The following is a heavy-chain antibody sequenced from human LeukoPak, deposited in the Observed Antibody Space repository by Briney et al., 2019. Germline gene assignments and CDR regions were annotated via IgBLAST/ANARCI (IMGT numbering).Heavy chain of an antibody. J-gene: IGHJ6*02. V-gene: IGHV3-23*01. Sequence: PGGSLRLSCAAYGFTSSNFAMIWVRQAPGKGLECVSSISGSTGRTYYADSVKGRFTTSRDDSKNTVYLEMNNLRAEDTALYFCAKANCGSECFYIMDVWGQGTMVTVSS. CDR2: ISGSTGRT. D-gene: IGHD3-16*01. CDR1: GFTSSNFA. CDR3: AKANCGSECFYIMDV.